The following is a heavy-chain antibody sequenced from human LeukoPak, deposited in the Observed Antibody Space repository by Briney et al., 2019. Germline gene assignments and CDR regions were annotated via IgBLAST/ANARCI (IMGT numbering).Heavy chain of an antibody. Sequence: SETLSLTCTVSGGSISGSNYYWGWIRQPPGMGLEWIGSIYYSGRTYYNPSLKSRVTISVDTSKNQFSLKLSSVTAADTAVYYCARGLILAAILFDPWGQGTLVTVSS. J-gene: IGHJ5*02. D-gene: IGHD2-15*01. CDR3: ARGLILAAILFDP. CDR1: GGSISGSNYY. CDR2: IYYSGRT. V-gene: IGHV4-39*01.